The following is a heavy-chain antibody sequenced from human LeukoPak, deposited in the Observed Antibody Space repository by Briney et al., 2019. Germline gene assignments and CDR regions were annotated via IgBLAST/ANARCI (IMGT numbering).Heavy chain of an antibody. CDR3: AKEIAAAGTSPFDY. Sequence: GGSLRLSCAASGFTFSSYGMHWVRQAPGKGLEWVAYIQYDGSNKYYADSVKGRFTISRDNSKNTLYLQMNSLRAEDTAVYYCAKEIAAAGTSPFDYWGQGTLVTVSS. V-gene: IGHV3-30*02. D-gene: IGHD6-13*01. CDR1: GFTFSSYG. J-gene: IGHJ4*02. CDR2: IQYDGSNK.